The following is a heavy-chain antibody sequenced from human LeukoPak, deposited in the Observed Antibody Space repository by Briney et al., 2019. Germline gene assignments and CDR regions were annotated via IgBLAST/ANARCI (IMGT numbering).Heavy chain of an antibody. Sequence: ASVKVSCKASGYTFTNYGFSWVRQAPGQGLEWMGWISVYNGHTIYAQKFQGRVTMTEDTSTDTAYMELSSLRSEDTAVYYCATVDYYDSSGYLDYWGQGTLVTVSS. J-gene: IGHJ4*02. D-gene: IGHD3-22*01. V-gene: IGHV1-18*01. CDR3: ATVDYYDSSGYLDY. CDR2: ISVYNGHT. CDR1: GYTFTNYG.